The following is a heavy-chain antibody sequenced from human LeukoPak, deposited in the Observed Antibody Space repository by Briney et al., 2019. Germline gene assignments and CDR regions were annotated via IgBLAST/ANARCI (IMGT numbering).Heavy chain of an antibody. CDR3: ASVGHCTSSSCPYYFDY. D-gene: IGHD2-2*03. Sequence: GGSLRLSCAASGFTFSSHGMHWVRQAPGKGLEWVAFIRFDGSKKYYVDSVKGRFTISRDNAKNSLFLQMSSLRAEDTAVYYCASVGHCTSSSCPYYFDYWGQGTLVTVSS. CDR1: GFTFSSHG. CDR2: IRFDGSKK. J-gene: IGHJ4*02. V-gene: IGHV3-30*02.